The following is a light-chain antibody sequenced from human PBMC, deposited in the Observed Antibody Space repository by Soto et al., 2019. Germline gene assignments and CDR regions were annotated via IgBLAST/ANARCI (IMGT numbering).Light chain of an antibody. CDR3: QQSYNRPRT. J-gene: IGKJ1*01. V-gene: IGKV3-15*01. Sequence: EIVMTQSPATLSVSPGERATLSCRASQSVGGSLAWYQQKPGQPPRLLIYSASARVTGIPARFSASGSGTEFTLTISSLQSEDFAVYYCQQSYNRPRTFGQGTKVEIK. CDR2: SAS. CDR1: QSVGGS.